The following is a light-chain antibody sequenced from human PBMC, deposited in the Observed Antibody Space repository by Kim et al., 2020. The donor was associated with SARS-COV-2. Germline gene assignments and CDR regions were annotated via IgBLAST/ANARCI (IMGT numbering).Light chain of an antibody. J-gene: IGKJ1*01. Sequence: DIQMTQSPSTLSASVGDRVTITCRASQSINNWLAWYQQKPGKAPKLLIYKASNLESGVPSRFSGSGSETEFTLTISSLQPDDFANYYCQQNNGLWTFGQGTKVEIK. V-gene: IGKV1-5*03. CDR1: QSINNW. CDR2: KAS. CDR3: QQNNGLWT.